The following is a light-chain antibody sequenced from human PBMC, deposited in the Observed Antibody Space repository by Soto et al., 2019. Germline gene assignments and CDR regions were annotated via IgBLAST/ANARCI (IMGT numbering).Light chain of an antibody. CDR3: AAWDDSLNGPV. J-gene: IGLJ2*01. V-gene: IGLV1-44*01. CDR1: SSNIGSNT. Sequence: HSVLTQPPSASGTPGQRVTISCSGSSSNIGSNTVNWYQQLPGPAPKLLIYSNNQRPSGVPDRFSGSKSGTSASLAISGLQSEDEADYYCAAWDDSLNGPVFGGGTKPTVL. CDR2: SNN.